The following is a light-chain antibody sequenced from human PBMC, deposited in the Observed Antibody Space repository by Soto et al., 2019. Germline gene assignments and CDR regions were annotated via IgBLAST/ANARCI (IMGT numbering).Light chain of an antibody. V-gene: IGKV3-20*01. CDR2: GAS. CDR3: QQSVSSPYT. Sequence: IVLTQSAGTLTLCPGERATLSCRASQSVSSSYLAWYQQRPGQAPRLLIYGASSRATGIPDRFSGTGSGTDFTLTISRLEPEDFAVYYCQQSVSSPYTFGQGTKLEIK. CDR1: QSVSSSY. J-gene: IGKJ2*01.